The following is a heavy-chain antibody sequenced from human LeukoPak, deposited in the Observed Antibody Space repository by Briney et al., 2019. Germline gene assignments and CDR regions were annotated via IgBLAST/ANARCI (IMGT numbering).Heavy chain of an antibody. CDR1: GGSISSYY. D-gene: IGHD5-18*01. V-gene: IGHV4-59*01. Sequence: PSETLSLTCTVSGGSISSYYWSWIRQPPGKGLEWIGYIYYSGSTNYNPPLKSRVTISVDTSKNQFSLKLSSVTAADTAVYYCARDHDTGNAFDIWGQGTMVTVSS. J-gene: IGHJ3*02. CDR2: IYYSGST. CDR3: ARDHDTGNAFDI.